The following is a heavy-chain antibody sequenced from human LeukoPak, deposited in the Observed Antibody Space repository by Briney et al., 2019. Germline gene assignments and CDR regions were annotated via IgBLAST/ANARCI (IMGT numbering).Heavy chain of an antibody. J-gene: IGHJ3*02. CDR1: GFTFGDYA. V-gene: IGHV3-49*03. Sequence: SGGSLRLSCTAAGFTFGDYAMSWFRQAPGKGLEWVGFIISKPYGGTTEYAASVKGRFTISRDDSKSIAYLQMNSLKTEDTAVYYCTRASGSYRGPYYDAFDIWGQGTMVTVSS. D-gene: IGHD1-26*01. CDR2: IISKPYGGTT. CDR3: TRASGSYRGPYYDAFDI.